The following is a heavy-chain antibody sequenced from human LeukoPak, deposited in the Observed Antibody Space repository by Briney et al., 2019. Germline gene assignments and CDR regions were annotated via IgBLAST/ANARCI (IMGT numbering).Heavy chain of an antibody. D-gene: IGHD6-13*01. V-gene: IGHV3-74*01. CDR3: AKDQKSIAATGYDY. CDR1: GFTFSSCW. CDR2: INSDGRST. Sequence: GGSLRLSCAASGFTFSSCWMHWVRQAPGKGLVWVARINSDGRSTTYADSVKGRFTISRDNSKNTLFLQMNSLRADDTAVYFCAKDQKSIAATGYDYWGQGTLVTVSS. J-gene: IGHJ4*02.